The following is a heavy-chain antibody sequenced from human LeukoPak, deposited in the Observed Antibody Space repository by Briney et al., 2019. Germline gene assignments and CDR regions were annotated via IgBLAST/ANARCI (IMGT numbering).Heavy chain of an antibody. V-gene: IGHV3-7*01. Sequence: GGSLRLSCAASGFTFSDFWMSWVRQAPGKGLERVADINQDESEKYYVDSMRGRFTISRDNAENSLYLQMNSLRAEDTALYYCARESRPEGRLIDIDFWGQGTLVTVSS. CDR2: INQDESEK. D-gene: IGHD1-1*01. CDR1: GFTFSDFW. CDR3: ARESRPEGRLIDIDF. J-gene: IGHJ4*02.